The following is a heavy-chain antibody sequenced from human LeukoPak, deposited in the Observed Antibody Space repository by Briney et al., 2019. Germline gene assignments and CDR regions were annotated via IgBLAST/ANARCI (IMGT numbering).Heavy chain of an antibody. CDR1: GYTFTSYD. V-gene: IGHV1-8*01. CDR2: MNPNSGNT. CDR3: ARGQGPSMVATFNYYYYYGMDV. D-gene: IGHD5-12*01. Sequence: ASVEVSCKASGYTFTSYDINWVRQATGQGLEWMGWMNPNSGNTGYAQKFQGRVTMTRNTSISTAYMELSSLRSEDTAVYYCARGQGPSMVATFNYYYYYGMDVWGQGTTVTVSS. J-gene: IGHJ6*02.